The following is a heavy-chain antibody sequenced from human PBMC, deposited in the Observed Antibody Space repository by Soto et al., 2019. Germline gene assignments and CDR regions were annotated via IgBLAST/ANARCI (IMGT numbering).Heavy chain of an antibody. D-gene: IGHD6-13*01. V-gene: IGHV3-53*01. CDR2: IYSGGST. CDR3: ARESWYDDPFDY. J-gene: IGHJ4*02. CDR1: GFTVSSNY. Sequence: GGSLRLSCAASGFTVSSNYMSWVRQAPGKGLEWVSVIYSGGSTYYADSVKGRFTISRDNSKNTLYLQMNSLRAEDTAVYYCARESWYDDPFDYWGQGTLVTVSS.